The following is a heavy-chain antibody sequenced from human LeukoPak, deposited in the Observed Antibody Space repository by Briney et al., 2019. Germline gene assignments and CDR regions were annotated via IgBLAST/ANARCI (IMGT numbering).Heavy chain of an antibody. Sequence: ASVKVSCKASGGTFSSYAISWVRQAPGQGLEWMGGIIPIFGTANYAQKFQGRVTITADKSTSTAYMELSSLRSEDTAVYYCAIVVVAGSFDYWGREPWSPSPQ. V-gene: IGHV1-69*06. D-gene: IGHD2-15*01. CDR2: IIPIFGTA. CDR3: AIVVVAGSFDY. J-gene: IGHJ4*02. CDR1: GGTFSSYA.